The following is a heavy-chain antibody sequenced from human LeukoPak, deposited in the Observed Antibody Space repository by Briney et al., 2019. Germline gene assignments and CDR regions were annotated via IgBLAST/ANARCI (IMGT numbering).Heavy chain of an antibody. D-gene: IGHD6-13*01. Sequence: GGSLRLSCAASGFTFTTYSMTWVRQAPGKGPEWVSSISSTSGHVYYADSVRGRFTISRDNAKNSLYLQMDSLRAEDTAVYYCARDQGIAAAIFDYWGQGTLVTVSS. J-gene: IGHJ4*02. CDR3: ARDQGIAAAIFDY. CDR1: GFTFTTYS. CDR2: ISSTSGHV. V-gene: IGHV3-21*01.